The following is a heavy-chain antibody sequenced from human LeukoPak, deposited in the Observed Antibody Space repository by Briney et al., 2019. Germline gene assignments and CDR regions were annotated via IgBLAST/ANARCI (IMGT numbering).Heavy chain of an antibody. CDR3: ARDYMTLQYYYGSGSGWFDP. CDR1: GYTFTSYG. D-gene: IGHD3-10*01. Sequence: GASVKVSCKASGYTFTSYGISWVRQAPGQGLEWMGWISAYNGNTNYAQKLQGRVTMTTDTSTSTAYMELSRLRSDDTAVYYCARDYMTLQYYYGSGSGWFDPWGQGTLVTVSS. CDR2: ISAYNGNT. J-gene: IGHJ5*02. V-gene: IGHV1-18*01.